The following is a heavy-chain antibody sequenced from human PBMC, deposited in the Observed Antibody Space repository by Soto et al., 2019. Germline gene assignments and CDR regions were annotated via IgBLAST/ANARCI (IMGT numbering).Heavy chain of an antibody. CDR2: IYSGGST. CDR3: ARGKDPGPYGMDV. CDR1: GFTVSSNY. J-gene: IGHJ6*02. V-gene: IGHV3-53*01. Sequence: PGGSLRLSCAASGFTVSSNYMSWVRQAPGKGLEWVSVIYSGGSTYYADSVKGRFTISRDNSKNTLYLQMNSLRAEDTAVYYCARGKDPGPYGMDVWGQGTTVTVSS. D-gene: IGHD2-15*01.